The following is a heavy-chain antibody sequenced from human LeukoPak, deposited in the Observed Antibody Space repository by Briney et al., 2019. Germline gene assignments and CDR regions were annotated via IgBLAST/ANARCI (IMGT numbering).Heavy chain of an antibody. CDR1: GYTFSSYG. Sequence: ASVKVSCKASGYTFSSYGINWVRQAPGQGLEWMGWISGYNGNRNYEQKFQGRVTMTTDTSTSTAYMELRSLRSDDTAVYYCAKGTLGGGLNYWGQGTLVTVSS. CDR2: ISGYNGNR. D-gene: IGHD3-16*01. V-gene: IGHV1-18*01. CDR3: AKGTLGGGLNY. J-gene: IGHJ4*02.